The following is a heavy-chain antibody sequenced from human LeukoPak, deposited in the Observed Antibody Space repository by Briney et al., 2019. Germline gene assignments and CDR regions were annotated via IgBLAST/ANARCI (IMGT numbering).Heavy chain of an antibody. CDR2: ISGSGQTT. J-gene: IGHJ4*02. D-gene: IGHD2-2*01. Sequence: GGSLRLSCTASGFSFSDYAMTWVRQAPGKGLEWVSAISGSGQTTFYTDSVKGRFTISRDNSKNTLYLQMNSLRAEDTAVYYCAKEATRWKGYFDYWGQGTLVTVSS. CDR1: GFSFSDYA. V-gene: IGHV3-23*01. CDR3: AKEATRWKGYFDY.